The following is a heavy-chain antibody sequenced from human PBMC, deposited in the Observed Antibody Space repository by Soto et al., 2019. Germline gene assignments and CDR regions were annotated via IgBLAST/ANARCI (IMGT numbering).Heavy chain of an antibody. CDR2: IIPLFGTP. J-gene: IGHJ3*02. D-gene: IGHD6-13*01. CDR1: GGTFSSYA. V-gene: IGHV1-69*01. CDR3: ARVSGRQQLSAFDI. Sequence: QVQLVQSGAEVKKPGSSVKVSCKASGGTFSSYAIDWVRQAPGQGLEWMGGIIPLFGTPSYAQRFQDRVTITADESSSTAYMELSSLRSEDTAVYYCARVSGRQQLSAFDIWCQGTVVTVSS.